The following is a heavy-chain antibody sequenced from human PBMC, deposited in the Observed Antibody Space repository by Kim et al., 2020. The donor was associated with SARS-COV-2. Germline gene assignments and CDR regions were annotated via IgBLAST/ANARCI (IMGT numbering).Heavy chain of an antibody. J-gene: IGHJ4*02. D-gene: IGHD6-19*01. Sequence: YGLTVQGRITINPDTSKNQFSLQLKSVTPEDTAVYYCARDRQRAGTGVDYWGQGTLVTVSS. V-gene: IGHV6-1*01. CDR3: ARDRQRAGTGVDY.